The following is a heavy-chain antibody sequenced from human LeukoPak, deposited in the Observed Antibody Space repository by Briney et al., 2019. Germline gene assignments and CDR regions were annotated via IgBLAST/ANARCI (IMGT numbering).Heavy chain of an antibody. CDR1: GGSISSSSYY. CDR3: GNSGTYNWSAWFDY. D-gene: IGHD1-1*01. V-gene: IGHV4-39*07. J-gene: IGHJ4*02. Sequence: SESLSLTRTLSGGSISSSSYYWGWIRQPPGKGLEWFGSIYYSGTTYYNPSLKSRVTISVDTSKNQFSLKLSSVTAADTAVYCWGNSGTYNWSAWFDYWGQGTLVAVSS. CDR2: IYYSGTT.